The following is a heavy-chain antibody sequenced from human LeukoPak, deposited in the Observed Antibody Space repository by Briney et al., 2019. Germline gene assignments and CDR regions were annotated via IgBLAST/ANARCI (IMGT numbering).Heavy chain of an antibody. Sequence: SQTLSLTCTVSGGSISSGSYYWSWIRQPAGKGLEWIGRIYTSGSTNYNPSLKSRVTISVDTSKNQFSLKLSSVTAADTAVYYCARRSMVRGVITIDYWGQGTLVTVSS. CDR2: IYTSGST. J-gene: IGHJ4*02. D-gene: IGHD3-10*01. CDR1: GGSISSGSYY. V-gene: IGHV4-61*02. CDR3: ARRSMVRGVITIDY.